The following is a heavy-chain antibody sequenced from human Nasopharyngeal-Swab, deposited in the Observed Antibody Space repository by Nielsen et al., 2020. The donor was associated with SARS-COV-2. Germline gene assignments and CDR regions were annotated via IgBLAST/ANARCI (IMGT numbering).Heavy chain of an antibody. V-gene: IGHV4-34*01. CDR2: INHSGST. CDR3: ARGRKVYIVVVPAYNWFDP. Sequence: SETLSLTCTVSGGSISSYYWSWIRQPPGKGLEWIGEINHSGSTNYNPSLKSRVTISVDTSKNQFSLKLSSVTAADTAVYYCARGRKVYIVVVPAYNWFDPWGQGTLVTVSS. D-gene: IGHD2-2*01. J-gene: IGHJ5*02. CDR1: GGSISSYY.